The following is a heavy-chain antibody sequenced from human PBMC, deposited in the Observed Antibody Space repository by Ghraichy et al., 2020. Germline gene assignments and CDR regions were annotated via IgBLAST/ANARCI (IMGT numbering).Heavy chain of an antibody. Sequence: SETLSLTCTVSGGSISSSSYYWGWIRQPPGKGLEWIGSIYYSGSTYYNPSLKSRVTISVDTSKNQFSLKLSSVTAADTAVYYCARLGYDYGDYGGYYYYYYMDVWGKGTTVTVSS. D-gene: IGHD4-17*01. CDR2: IYYSGST. V-gene: IGHV4-39*01. J-gene: IGHJ6*03. CDR3: ARLGYDYGDYGGYYYYYYMDV. CDR1: GGSISSSSYY.